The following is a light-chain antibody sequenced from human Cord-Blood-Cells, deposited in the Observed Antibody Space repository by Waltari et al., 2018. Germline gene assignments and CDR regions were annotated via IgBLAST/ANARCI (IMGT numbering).Light chain of an antibody. CDR1: QSISSY. V-gene: IGKV1-39*01. CDR2: AAS. CDR3: QQSYSTPWT. J-gene: IGKJ1*01. Sequence: DLKMPHSPSSLSASVGARVTLTCRASQSISSYLNWYQQKPGKAPKLLIYAASSLQSGVPSRFSGSGSGTDFTLTISSLQPEDFATYYCQQSYSTPWTFCQGTKVEIK.